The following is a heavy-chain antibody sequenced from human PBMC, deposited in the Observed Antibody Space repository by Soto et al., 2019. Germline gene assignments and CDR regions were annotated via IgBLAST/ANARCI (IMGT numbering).Heavy chain of an antibody. CDR2: IYYSGST. J-gene: IGHJ4*02. V-gene: IGHV4-30-4*01. CDR1: GGSISIGDYY. Sequence: SETLSLTCTFSGGSISIGDYYWSWIRQPPGKGLEWIGYIYYSGSTYYNPSLKSRVTISVDTSKNQFSLKLSSATAADTAVYYCARDTVSCSGGSCYGYWGQGTMVTVSS. CDR3: ARDTVSCSGGSCYGY. D-gene: IGHD2-15*01.